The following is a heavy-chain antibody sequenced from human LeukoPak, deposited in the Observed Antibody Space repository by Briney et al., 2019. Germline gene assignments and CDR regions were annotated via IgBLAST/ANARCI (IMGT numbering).Heavy chain of an antibody. D-gene: IGHD3-22*01. CDR2: INPSGGST. V-gene: IGHV1-46*01. Sequence: ASVKVSCKASGYTFTSYYMHWVRQAPGQGLEWMGIINPSGGSTSYAQKFQGRVTMTRDTSTSTVYMELSSLRSEDTAVYYCARLAAGNYYDSSGENWFDPWGQGTLVTVSS. J-gene: IGHJ5*02. CDR1: GYTFTSYY. CDR3: ARLAAGNYYDSSGENWFDP.